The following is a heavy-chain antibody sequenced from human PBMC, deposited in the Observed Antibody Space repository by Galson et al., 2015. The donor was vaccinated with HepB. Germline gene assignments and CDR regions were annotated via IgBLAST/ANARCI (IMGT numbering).Heavy chain of an antibody. Sequence: SLRLSCAASGFTFSSYWMSWVRQAPGKGLEGVANIKQDGREKYYVDSVKGRFTISRDKAKNSMYLLMNSLRAEDTAVYYCARGGCRGGSCDFHYYSYGMDVWGQGTTVTVSS. J-gene: IGHJ6*02. V-gene: IGHV3-7*03. CDR2: IKQDGREK. D-gene: IGHD2-15*01. CDR3: ARGGCRGGSCDFHYYSYGMDV. CDR1: GFTFSSYW.